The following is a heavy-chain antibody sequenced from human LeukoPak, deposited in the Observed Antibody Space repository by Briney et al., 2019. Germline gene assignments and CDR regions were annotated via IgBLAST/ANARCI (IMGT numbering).Heavy chain of an antibody. V-gene: IGHV3-20*04. CDR2: ISWSGGST. D-gene: IGHD3-10*01. J-gene: IGHJ4*02. CDR1: GFTFDDYG. CDR3: ARDRTPLLWFGESGNDY. Sequence: GGSLRLSCAASGFTFDDYGMSWVRQAPGKGLEWVSGISWSGGSTGYADSVKGRFTISRDNAKNSLYLQMNSLRAEDTALYYCARDRTPLLWFGESGNDYWGQGTLVTVSS.